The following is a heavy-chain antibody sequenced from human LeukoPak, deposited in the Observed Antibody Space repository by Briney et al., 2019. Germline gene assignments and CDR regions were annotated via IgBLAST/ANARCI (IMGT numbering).Heavy chain of an antibody. CDR3: ARGAPIRVAVAATFDP. V-gene: IGHV1-3*01. D-gene: IGHD6-19*01. Sequence: ASVKVSCKTSGFTFTTYTMHWVRQAPGQRLEWMGWINAANGNTQYSQKSQGRVAITRDTSASTAYMELSSLRSEDTAVYYCARGAPIRVAVAATFDPWDQGTLVTVPS. CDR2: INAANGNT. J-gene: IGHJ5*02. CDR1: GFTFTTYT.